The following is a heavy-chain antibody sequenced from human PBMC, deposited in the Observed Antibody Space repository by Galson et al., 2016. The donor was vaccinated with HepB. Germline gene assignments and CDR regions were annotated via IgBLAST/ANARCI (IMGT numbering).Heavy chain of an antibody. J-gene: IGHJ6*02. CDR2: ITSRSTAI. CDR3: AREGTGSSRFIYYYYGMDV. Sequence: SLRLSCAASGFTLSSYSMNWVRQTPGKGLEWVSYITSRSTAIYYADSVKGRFTISRDNARNSLYLQMNSLRAEDTAVYYCAREGTGSSRFIYYYYGMDVWGQGTTVTVSS. V-gene: IGHV3-48*04. CDR1: GFTLSSYS. D-gene: IGHD6-13*01.